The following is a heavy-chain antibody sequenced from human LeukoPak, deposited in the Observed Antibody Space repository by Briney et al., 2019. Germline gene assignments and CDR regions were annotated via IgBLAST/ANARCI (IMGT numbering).Heavy chain of an antibody. CDR1: GFTFSNYG. CDR3: ASMTTVTPAVDY. CDR2: ISYDGSNK. Sequence: GRSLRLSCAASGFTFSNYGMYWVRQAPGKGLEWVAVISYDGSNKYYADSVKGRFTISRDNSKNTLYLQMNSLRAEDTAVYYCASMTTVTPAVDYWGQGTLVTVSS. V-gene: IGHV3-30*12. J-gene: IGHJ4*02. D-gene: IGHD4-17*01.